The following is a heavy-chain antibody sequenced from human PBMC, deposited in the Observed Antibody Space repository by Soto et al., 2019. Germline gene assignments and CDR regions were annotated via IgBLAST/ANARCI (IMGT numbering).Heavy chain of an antibody. CDR2: IIPTLGIA. CDR1: GGTFSSYT. V-gene: IGHV1-69*02. Sequence: QVQLVQSGAEVKKPGSSVKVSCKASGGTFSSYTISWVRQAPGQGLEWMGRIIPTLGIANYAQKFQGRVTITADKSTSTAYMELSSLRSEDTAVYYCARDGAGYFDYWGQGTLVTVSS. CDR3: ARDGAGYFDY. J-gene: IGHJ4*02. D-gene: IGHD6-13*01.